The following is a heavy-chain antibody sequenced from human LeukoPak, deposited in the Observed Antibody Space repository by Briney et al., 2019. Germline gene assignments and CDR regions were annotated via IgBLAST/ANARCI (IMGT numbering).Heavy chain of an antibody. J-gene: IGHJ6*03. D-gene: IGHD2-2*01. CDR2: IYTSGST. CDR3: ARFQAAQLPYYMDV. Sequence: PSETLSLTCTVSGGSISSYYWSWIRQPAGKGLEWIGRIYTSGSTNYNPSLKSRVTMSVDTSKNQFSLKLSSVTAADTAVYYCARFQAAQLPYYMDVWGKGTTVSLSS. V-gene: IGHV4-4*07. CDR1: GGSISSYY.